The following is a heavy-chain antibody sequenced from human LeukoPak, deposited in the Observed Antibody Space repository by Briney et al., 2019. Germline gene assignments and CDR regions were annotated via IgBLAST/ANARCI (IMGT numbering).Heavy chain of an antibody. V-gene: IGHV1-46*01. CDR3: AREIVVVAATGFDY. J-gene: IGHJ4*02. Sequence: GASVKVSSKASGYAFTSYYMHWVRQAPGQGLEWMAIINPSGGSTSYAQKFQGRVTMTRDMSTSTVYMELSSLRSEDTAVYYCAREIVVVAATGFDYWGQGTLVTVSS. CDR1: GYAFTSYY. CDR2: INPSGGST. D-gene: IGHD2-15*01.